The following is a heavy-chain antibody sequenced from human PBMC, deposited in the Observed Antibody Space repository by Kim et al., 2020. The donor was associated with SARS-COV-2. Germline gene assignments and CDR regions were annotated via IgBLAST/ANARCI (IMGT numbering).Heavy chain of an antibody. J-gene: IGHJ4*02. D-gene: IGHD6-19*01. CDR2: ISYSGSA. Sequence: SETLSLTCTVSRGSISSSNYYWGWIRQAPGKGLEWIGKISYSGSADFNESLKSRVTMSVDTSKKQLALHLSSVTAADTAVYYCARASSLAGEYYFDYWGQGTVVTVS. CDR3: ARASSLAGEYYFDY. V-gene: IGHV4-39*06. CDR1: RGSISSSNYY.